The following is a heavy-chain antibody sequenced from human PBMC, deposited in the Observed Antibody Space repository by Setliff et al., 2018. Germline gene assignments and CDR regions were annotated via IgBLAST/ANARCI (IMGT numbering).Heavy chain of an antibody. CDR3: ARDVFPYHYEGAFDI. CDR2: INPSSGRT. V-gene: IGHV1-46*01. CDR1: GYTFTSHF. Sequence: SVKVSCKASGYTFTSHFMHWVRQAPGLGLEWMGTINPSSGRTSYAQKFQGRVTMTRDTSTSTVYMDMSSLRSEDTAVYYCARDVFPYHYEGAFDIWGQGTMVTVSS. D-gene: IGHD3-22*01. J-gene: IGHJ3*02.